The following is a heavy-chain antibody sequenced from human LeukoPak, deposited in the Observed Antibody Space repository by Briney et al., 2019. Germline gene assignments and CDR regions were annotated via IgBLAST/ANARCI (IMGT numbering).Heavy chain of an antibody. J-gene: IGHJ4*02. D-gene: IGHD3-3*01. CDR3: ARSFFGVDIFDY. Sequence: GGSLRLSCAASGFTFASFEMNWVRQAPGKGLEWVSYITGSASTIYYADSVKGRFTISRDNAKNSLYLQMNSLRAEDTAVYYCARSFFGVDIFDYWGKGTLVTVSS. CDR2: ITGSASTI. CDR1: GFTFASFE. V-gene: IGHV3-48*03.